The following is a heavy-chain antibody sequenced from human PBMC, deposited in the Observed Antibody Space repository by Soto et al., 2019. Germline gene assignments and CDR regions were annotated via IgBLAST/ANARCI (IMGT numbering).Heavy chain of an antibody. V-gene: IGHV6-1*01. CDR3: ASVGSSYDVWSGGVFDY. J-gene: IGHJ4*02. CDR1: GDSVSSNSAA. D-gene: IGHD3-3*01. CDR2: TYYRSKWYN. Sequence: SPTLSLTCAISGDSVSSNSAAWNWIRQSPSRGLEWLGRTYYRSKWYNDYAVSVKSRITINPGTSKNQYSLQRNSVTPEGTAVYYCASVGSSYDVWSGGVFDYWGQGTLVTVSS.